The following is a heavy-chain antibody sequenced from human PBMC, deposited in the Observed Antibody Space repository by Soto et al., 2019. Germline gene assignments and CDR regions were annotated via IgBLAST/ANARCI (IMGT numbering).Heavy chain of an antibody. Sequence: GGSLRLSCAASGFTFSDYGMHWVRQTPGKGLEWVAVIWFDGINKYYADSVKGRFTISRDNSKNTLYLQMNSLRAEDTAVYYCAGGRYFYDSSGYYARSFDYWGQGTLVTVSS. CDR2: IWFDGINK. J-gene: IGHJ4*02. CDR3: AGGRYFYDSSGYYARSFDY. D-gene: IGHD3-22*01. CDR1: GFTFSDYG. V-gene: IGHV3-33*04.